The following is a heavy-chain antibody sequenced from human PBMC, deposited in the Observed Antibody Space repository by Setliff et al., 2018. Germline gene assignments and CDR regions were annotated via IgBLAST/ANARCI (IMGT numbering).Heavy chain of an antibody. D-gene: IGHD2-2*02. CDR1: GQSFSDYY. J-gene: IGHJ6*02. CDR3: ARDRQYCSSPTCYSSYFYYYGMDV. CDR2: IYHSGST. Sequence: SETLSLTCAIYGQSFSDYYWSWVRQPPGKGLEWIGEIYHSGSTNYNPSLKSRVTISVDTSKNQFSLKLSSVTAADTAVNYCARDRQYCSSPTCYSSYFYYYGMDVWGQGTTVTVSS. V-gene: IGHV4-34*01.